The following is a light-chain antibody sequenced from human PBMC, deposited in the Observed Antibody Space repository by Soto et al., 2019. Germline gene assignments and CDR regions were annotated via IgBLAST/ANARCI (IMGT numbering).Light chain of an antibody. CDR3: QQYNNWPLIT. CDR1: QSISSW. Sequence: DIQMTQSPSTLSASVVDRVTITCRASQSISSWLAWYQQKPGKAPKLLIYVAFTLESGVPSRFSGSGSGTEFTLTISSLQSEDFAVYYCQQYNNWPLITFGQGTRLEIK. CDR2: VAF. V-gene: IGKV1-5*01. J-gene: IGKJ5*01.